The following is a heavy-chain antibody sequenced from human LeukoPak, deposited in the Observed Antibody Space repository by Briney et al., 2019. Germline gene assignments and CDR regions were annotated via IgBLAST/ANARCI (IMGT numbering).Heavy chain of an antibody. Sequence: GGSLRLSCAASGFPFSSYGMSWVRQFPGQGLEWVANINPDGSAINYVDTVKGRFTVSRDNATNSLYLQMNSLRAEDTAMYYCAEGSNYGDSAFWGQGTLVTVSS. D-gene: IGHD4-17*01. V-gene: IGHV3-7*05. CDR3: AEGSNYGDSAF. CDR2: INPDGSAI. CDR1: GFPFSSYG. J-gene: IGHJ4*02.